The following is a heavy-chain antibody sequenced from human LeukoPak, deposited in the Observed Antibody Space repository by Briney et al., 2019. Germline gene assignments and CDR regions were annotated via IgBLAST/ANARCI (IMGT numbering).Heavy chain of an antibody. CDR2: ISSSGSTI. J-gene: IGHJ4*02. V-gene: IGHV3-11*04. CDR1: GFTFSDYY. CDR3: AKPPPYYSASSPFDY. Sequence: GGSLRLSCAASGFTFSDYYMSWIRQAPGKGLEWVSYISSSGSTIYYADSVKGRFTISRDNSNKTLHLQLNSLRPEDTAVYHCAKPPPYYSASSPFDYWGRGTLVTVSS. D-gene: IGHD3-22*01.